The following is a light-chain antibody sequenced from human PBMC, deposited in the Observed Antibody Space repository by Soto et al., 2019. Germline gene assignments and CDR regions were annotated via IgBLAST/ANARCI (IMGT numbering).Light chain of an antibody. CDR3: QQYGSSPLT. CDR1: QSVGTK. V-gene: IGKV3-20*01. Sequence: EIVLTQSPGTLSLSPGERATLSCRASQSVGTKLAWYRQAPGQAPRLLIYGASTRATDTPARFSGSGAGTDFTLTISNVEPVDFALYYCQQYGSSPLTFGGGTKVEIK. CDR2: GAS. J-gene: IGKJ4*01.